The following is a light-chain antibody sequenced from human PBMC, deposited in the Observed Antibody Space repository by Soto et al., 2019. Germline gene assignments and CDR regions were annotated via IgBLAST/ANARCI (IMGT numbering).Light chain of an antibody. CDR2: GVS. J-gene: IGLJ2*01. Sequence: QSALIQPASVSGSPGQSITISFTGTSNDVGAYNYVSWYQQHPGRAPKLMIYGVSDRPSAISNRFAGSKSGNTASLTISGLQSEDEADYYCSSYTSGSTVVFGGGTKVTVL. CDR3: SSYTSGSTVV. V-gene: IGLV2-14*03. CDR1: SNDVGAYNY.